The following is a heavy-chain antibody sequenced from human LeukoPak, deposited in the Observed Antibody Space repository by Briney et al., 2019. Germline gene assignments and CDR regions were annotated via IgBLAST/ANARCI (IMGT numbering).Heavy chain of an antibody. Sequence: GGSLRLSCAASGFTFSSYAMSWVRQDPGKGLEWVSAISGSGGSTYYADSVKGRFTISRDNSKNTLYLQMNSLRAEDTAVYYCAKDHSPSGDSGGWFDPWGQGTLVTVSS. CDR1: GFTFSSYA. J-gene: IGHJ5*02. V-gene: IGHV3-23*01. CDR3: AKDHSPSGDSGGWFDP. D-gene: IGHD2-15*01. CDR2: ISGSGGST.